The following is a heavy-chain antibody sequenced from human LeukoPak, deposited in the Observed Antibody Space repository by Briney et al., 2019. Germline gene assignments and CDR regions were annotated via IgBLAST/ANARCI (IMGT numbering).Heavy chain of an antibody. CDR2: IYHSGST. J-gene: IGHJ6*03. V-gene: IGHV4-59*01. CDR3: ARGDYYYYYMDV. CDR1: GGSISSYY. Sequence: SETLSLTCTVSGGSISSYYWSWIRQPPGKGLEWIGYIYHSGSTDYNPSIKSRVTISVDTSKSQFSLKLSSVTAADTAVYYCARGDYYYYYMDVWGKGTTVTVSS.